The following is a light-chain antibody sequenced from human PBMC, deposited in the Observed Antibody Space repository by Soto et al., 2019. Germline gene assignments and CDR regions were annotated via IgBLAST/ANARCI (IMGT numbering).Light chain of an antibody. J-gene: IGLJ2*01. Sequence: QSALTQPASVSGSPGQSITISCTGTSSDVGSYNLVSWYQQHPGKAPKLMIYEDNKRPSGVSNRFSGSKSDNTASLTISGLQAEDQADYYCCSYAGSITYVVFGGGTKVTVL. V-gene: IGLV2-23*01. CDR2: EDN. CDR3: CSYAGSITYVV. CDR1: SSDVGSYNL.